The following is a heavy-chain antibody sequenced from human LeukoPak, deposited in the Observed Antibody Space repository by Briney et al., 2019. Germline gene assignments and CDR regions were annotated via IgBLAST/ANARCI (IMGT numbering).Heavy chain of an antibody. V-gene: IGHV4-39*07. CDR1: GGSISSSSYY. D-gene: IGHD4-17*01. Sequence: SETLSLTCTVSGGSISSSSYYWGWIRQPPGKGLEWIGSIYYSGSTYYNPSLKSRVTISVDTSKNQFSLKLSSVTAADTAVYYCARNYGDYDYWGQGTLVTVSS. CDR3: ARNYGDYDY. CDR2: IYYSGST. J-gene: IGHJ4*02.